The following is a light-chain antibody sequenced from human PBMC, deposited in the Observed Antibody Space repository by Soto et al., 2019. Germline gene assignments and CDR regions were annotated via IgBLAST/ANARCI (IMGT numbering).Light chain of an antibody. Sequence: QSALTQPRSVSGSPGQSVTISCTGTSSDVGGYNYVSWYQQHPGKAPKLMIYDVSKRPSGVPDRFSGSKSGNTASLTISGLQAEDEADYSCCSSAGALYVFGTGTKLTVL. CDR3: CSSAGALYV. J-gene: IGLJ1*01. V-gene: IGLV2-11*01. CDR1: SSDVGGYNY. CDR2: DVS.